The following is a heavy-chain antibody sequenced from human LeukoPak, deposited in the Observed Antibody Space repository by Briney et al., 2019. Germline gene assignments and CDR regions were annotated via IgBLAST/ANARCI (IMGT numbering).Heavy chain of an antibody. CDR3: ARQVVVVAATGAYYYYMDV. D-gene: IGHD2-15*01. Sequence: GESLKISCKGSGYSFTSYWIAWVRQMPGKGLEWMGIIYPGDSDTRYSPSFQGQVTISADKSISTAYLQWSSLKASDTAMYYCARQVVVVAATGAYYYYMDVWGKGTTVTISS. J-gene: IGHJ6*03. V-gene: IGHV5-51*01. CDR1: GYSFTSYW. CDR2: IYPGDSDT.